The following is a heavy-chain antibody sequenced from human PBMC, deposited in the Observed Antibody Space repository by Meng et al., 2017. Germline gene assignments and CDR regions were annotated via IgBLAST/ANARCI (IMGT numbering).Heavy chain of an antibody. CDR3: ARELDAVGVTAYDL. V-gene: IGHV4-4*02. J-gene: IGHJ4*02. Sequence: QVHLQESGPGLGKPSGSLSLTCAVSGGSIRSNNWWSWVRQPPGKGLGLIGEVYHNGNTNYNPSLKSRVTISVDKSKNQFSPKLSFVAAADTAIYYCARELDAVGVTAYDLWGQGTLVTVSS. D-gene: IGHD2-21*02. CDR2: VYHNGNT. CDR1: GGSIRSNNW.